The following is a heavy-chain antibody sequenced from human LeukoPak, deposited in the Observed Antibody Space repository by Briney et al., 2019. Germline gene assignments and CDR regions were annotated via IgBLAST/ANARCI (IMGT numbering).Heavy chain of an antibody. CDR3: ARGSSGWQGGIVDY. CDR1: GGSVSGYY. D-gene: IGHD6-19*01. Sequence: PSETLSLTCAVYGGSVSGYYWSWIRQLPGKWLEWIGEINHSGSTNYNPSLKSRVTISVDTSKNQFSLKLSSVTAADTAVYYCARGSSGWQGGIVDYWGQGTLVTVSS. V-gene: IGHV4-34*01. J-gene: IGHJ4*02. CDR2: INHSGST.